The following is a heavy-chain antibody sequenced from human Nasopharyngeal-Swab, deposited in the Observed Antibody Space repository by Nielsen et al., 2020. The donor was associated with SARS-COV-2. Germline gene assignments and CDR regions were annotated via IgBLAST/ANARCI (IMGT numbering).Heavy chain of an antibody. Sequence: GESLKISCAASGFTFSSHSMNWVRQAPGKGLEWVSSISSSSSYRYYADSVKGRFTISRDNAKNSLYLQMNSLRAEDTAVYYCARGVEVGVPYYYYGMDVWGQGTTVTVSS. D-gene: IGHD3-3*01. CDR1: GFTFSSHS. CDR3: ARGVEVGVPYYYYGMDV. V-gene: IGHV3-21*01. J-gene: IGHJ6*02. CDR2: ISSSSSYR.